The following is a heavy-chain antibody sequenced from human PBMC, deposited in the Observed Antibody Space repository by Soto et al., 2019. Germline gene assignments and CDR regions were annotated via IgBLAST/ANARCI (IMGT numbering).Heavy chain of an antibody. D-gene: IGHD6-13*01. V-gene: IGHV5-51*01. CDR3: ARHGGYSRSYSNY. CDR2: IYPGDSDT. CDR1: GNXFTSYL. Sequence: EXLQISCKSSGNXFTSYLLVWVRQMPGKGLEWMGIIYPGDSDTRYSPSFQGQVTISADKSIRTAYLQWSSLKPSDTAMYYCARHGGYSRSYSNYWGQGTLGTVSS. J-gene: IGHJ4*02.